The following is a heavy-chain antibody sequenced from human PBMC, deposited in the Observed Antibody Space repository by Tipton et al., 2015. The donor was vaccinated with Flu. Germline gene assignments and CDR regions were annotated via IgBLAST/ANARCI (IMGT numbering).Heavy chain of an antibody. D-gene: IGHD3-22*01. CDR3: ARAQHYDSNAYYYYYMDV. CDR1: GFTFDAYW. J-gene: IGHJ6*03. V-gene: IGHV3-7*01. Sequence: SLRLSCAASGFTFDAYWMTWVRQAPGKGLQWVANIKLDGSEKYYVDSVKGRFTISRDNAKNSLYLQMNNLSAGDTAVYYCARAQHYDSNAYYYYYMDVWGKGTTVTVSS. CDR2: IKLDGSEK.